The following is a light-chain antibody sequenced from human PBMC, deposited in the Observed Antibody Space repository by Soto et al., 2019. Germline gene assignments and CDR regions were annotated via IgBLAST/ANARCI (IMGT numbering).Light chain of an antibody. CDR1: QSVSTRS. J-gene: IGKJ1*01. CDR3: QQYDSSPRT. Sequence: EIVLTQSPGTLSLSPGERATLSCRASQSVSTRSLAWYQQKPGQAPRLLISGASSRAADIPDRFSGSGSGPDFTLTINRLEPEDFAVYYCQQYDSSPRTFGQGTKVE. CDR2: GAS. V-gene: IGKV3-20*01.